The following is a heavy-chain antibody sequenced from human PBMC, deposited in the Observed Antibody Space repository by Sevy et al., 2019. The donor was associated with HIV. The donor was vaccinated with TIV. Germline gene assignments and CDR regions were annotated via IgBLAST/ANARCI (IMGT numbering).Heavy chain of an antibody. J-gene: IGHJ4*02. D-gene: IGHD3-3*01. CDR1: GFTFSSYA. Sequence: GGSLRLSCAASGFTFSSYAMSWVRQAPGKGLEWVSAISGSGGSTYYADSVKGRFTISRDNSKNTLYLQMNSLRAEYPAVYYCAKRTNYDFWFDYWGQGTLVTVSS. CDR3: AKRTNYDFWFDY. V-gene: IGHV3-23*01. CDR2: ISGSGGST.